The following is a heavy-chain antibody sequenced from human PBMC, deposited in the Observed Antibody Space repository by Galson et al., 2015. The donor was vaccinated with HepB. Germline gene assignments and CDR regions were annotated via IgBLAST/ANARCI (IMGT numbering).Heavy chain of an antibody. Sequence: SVKVSCKASGGTFSSYATSWVRQAPGQGLEWMGGIIPIFGTANYAQKFQGRVTITADESTSTAYMELSSLRSEDTAVYYCASRGYSYGSPQSYYYYYYMDVRGWNPGHRLL. CDR1: GGTFSSYA. D-gene: IGHD5-18*01. V-gene: IGHV1-69*13. CDR2: IIPIFGTA. J-gene: IGHJ6*03. CDR3: ASRGYSYGSPQSYYYYYYMDV.